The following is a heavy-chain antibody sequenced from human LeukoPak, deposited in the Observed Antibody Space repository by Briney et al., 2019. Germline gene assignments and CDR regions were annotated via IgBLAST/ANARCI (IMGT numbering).Heavy chain of an antibody. Sequence: GGSLRLSCVASGFTFTSYAMSWVRQAPGKGLEWVSAISGSGGSTYYADSVKGRFTISRDNSKNTLYLQMNSVRAEDTAVYYCAKYYDILTGYYYGMDVWGKGTTVTVSS. CDR3: AKYYDILTGYYYGMDV. CDR1: GFTFTSYA. D-gene: IGHD3-9*01. CDR2: ISGSGGST. J-gene: IGHJ6*04. V-gene: IGHV3-23*01.